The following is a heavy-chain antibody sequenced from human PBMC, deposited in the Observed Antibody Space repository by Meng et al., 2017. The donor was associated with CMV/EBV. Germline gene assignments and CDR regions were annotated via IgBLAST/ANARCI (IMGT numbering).Heavy chain of an antibody. Sequence: SVKVSCKASGGTFSSYAISWVRQAPGQGLEWMGGIIPIFGTANYAQKFQGRVTITTDESTSTAYMELSSLRSEDTAVYYCARDPVKRSKDYAQGYYYYYGMDVWGQGTTVTVSS. D-gene: IGHD4-17*01. CDR2: IIPIFGTA. CDR3: ARDPVKRSKDYAQGYYYYYGMDV. J-gene: IGHJ6*02. V-gene: IGHV1-69*05. CDR1: GGTFSSYA.